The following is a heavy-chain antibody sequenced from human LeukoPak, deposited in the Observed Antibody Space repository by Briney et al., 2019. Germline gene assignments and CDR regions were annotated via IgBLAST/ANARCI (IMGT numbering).Heavy chain of an antibody. CDR1: GFTFSSYA. V-gene: IGHV3-23*01. CDR3: AKEERDIVVVPAAKDY. D-gene: IGHD2-2*01. Sequence: GGSLRLSCAASGFTFSSYAMSWVRQAPGKGLEWVSAISGSGGSTYYADSVKGRFTISRDNSKNTLYLQMNSLRAEDTAVYYCAKEERDIVVVPAAKDYWGQGTLVTVSS. J-gene: IGHJ4*02. CDR2: ISGSGGST.